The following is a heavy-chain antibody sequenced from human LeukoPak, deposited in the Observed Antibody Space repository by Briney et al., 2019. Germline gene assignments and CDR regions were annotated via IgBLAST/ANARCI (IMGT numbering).Heavy chain of an antibody. V-gene: IGHV3-23*01. CDR3: AKGKINHEGAFDI. CDR1: GFKFDAYP. Sequence: GGSLKLSCAASGFKFDAYPMSWVRQAPGKGLEWVSSISDSGGTAHYAESVRGRFSLSRDNFEKTLYLQMNRLRAEDTALYYCAKGKINHEGAFDIWGQGTRVIVAS. J-gene: IGHJ3*02. CDR2: ISDSGGTA.